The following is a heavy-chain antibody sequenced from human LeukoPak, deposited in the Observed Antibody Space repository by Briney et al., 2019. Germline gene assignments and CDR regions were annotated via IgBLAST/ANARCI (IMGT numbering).Heavy chain of an antibody. J-gene: IGHJ5*02. D-gene: IGHD3-10*01. CDR2: INHSGST. CDR3: ASLEFADP. V-gene: IGHV4-34*01. Sequence: PSETLSLTWAVYGGSFSGYYWSWIRQPPGKGLEWIGEINHSGSTNYNPSLKSRVTISVVTSKNQFSLKLSSVTAADTAVYYCASLEFADPWGQGTLVTVSS. CDR1: GGSFSGYY.